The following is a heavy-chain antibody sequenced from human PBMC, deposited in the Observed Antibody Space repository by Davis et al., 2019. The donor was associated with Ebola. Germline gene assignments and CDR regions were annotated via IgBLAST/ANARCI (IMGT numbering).Heavy chain of an antibody. D-gene: IGHD6-19*01. CDR3: ARLGKQWLVGGWFDP. CDR2: IYPGDSDT. J-gene: IGHJ5*02. V-gene: IGHV5-51*01. Sequence: KVSCKGSGYSFTSYWIGWVRQMPGKGLEWMGIIYPGDSDTRYSPSFQGQVTISADKSISTAYLQWSSLKASDTAMYYCARLGKQWLVGGWFDPWGQGTLVTVSS. CDR1: GYSFTSYW.